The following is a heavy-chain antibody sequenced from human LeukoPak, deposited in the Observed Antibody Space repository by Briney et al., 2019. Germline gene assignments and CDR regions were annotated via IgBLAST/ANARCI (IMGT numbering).Heavy chain of an antibody. V-gene: IGHV3-23*01. CDR1: GFTFSSHG. D-gene: IGHD3-16*01. CDR2: ITGSGGNR. Sequence: EGSLRLSCAASGFTFSSHGMNWVRQAPGKGLEWVSGITGSGGNRYYADSVKGRFTISRDNSKNTLYLQMNSLRAEDTAVYYCAKDDNYIRFLSWGQGTLVTVSS. CDR3: AKDDNYIRFLS. J-gene: IGHJ5*02.